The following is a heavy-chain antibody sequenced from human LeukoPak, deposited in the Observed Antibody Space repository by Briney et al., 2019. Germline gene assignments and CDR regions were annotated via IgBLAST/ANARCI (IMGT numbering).Heavy chain of an antibody. V-gene: IGHV3-23*01. CDR1: GFTFSDYY. CDR3: AKGFNYYYYYGMDV. Sequence: GGSLRPSCAASGFTFSDYYISWIRQAPGEGLEWVSAISGNGGSTYYADSVKGRFTISRDNSKNTLYLQMNSLRAEDTAVYYCAKGFNYYYYYGMDVWGQGTTVTVSS. CDR2: ISGNGGST. J-gene: IGHJ6*02.